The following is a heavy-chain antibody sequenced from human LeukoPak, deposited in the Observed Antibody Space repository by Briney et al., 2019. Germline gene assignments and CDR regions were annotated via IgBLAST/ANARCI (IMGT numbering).Heavy chain of an antibody. CDR2: IYYTGST. Sequence: PSETLSLTCTISGGSISSHYWSWIRQPPGKGLEWIGYIYYTGSTNHNPSLKSRVTISVDTSKNQFSLKLSSVTAADTAVYYCARVVYSGYDFRGAMDVWGKGTTVTVSS. CDR3: ARVVYSGYDFRGAMDV. D-gene: IGHD5-12*01. V-gene: IGHV4-59*11. J-gene: IGHJ6*03. CDR1: GGSISSHY.